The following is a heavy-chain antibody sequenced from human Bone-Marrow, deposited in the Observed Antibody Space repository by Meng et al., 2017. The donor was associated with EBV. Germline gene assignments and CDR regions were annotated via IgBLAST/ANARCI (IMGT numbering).Heavy chain of an antibody. Sequence: QVHVVQSGAVCKRPGSSVKVSCKAFGGTFRSYAISWVRQAPGQGLEWIGGIIPIFGTGNYTQKFQGRVTITADESTSTAYMELSSLRSEDTAVYYCASGGGLVVYANSFDYWGQGTLVTVSS. J-gene: IGHJ4*02. D-gene: IGHD2-8*02. V-gene: IGHV1-69*01. CDR1: GGTFRSYA. CDR2: IIPIFGTG. CDR3: ASGGGLVVYANSFDY.